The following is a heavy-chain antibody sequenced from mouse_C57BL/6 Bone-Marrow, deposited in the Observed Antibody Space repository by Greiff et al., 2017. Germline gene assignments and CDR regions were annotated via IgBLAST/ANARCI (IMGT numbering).Heavy chain of an antibody. CDR1: GYTFTSYW. Sequence: QVQLKQSGAELVKPGASVKMSCKASGYTFTSYWITWVKQRPGQGLEWLGDIYPGSGSTNYNEKFKSKATLTVDTSSSTAYMQLSSLTSEDSAVYYCARSHYYGSSYDAMDYWGQGTSVTVSS. CDR2: IYPGSGST. D-gene: IGHD1-1*01. CDR3: ARSHYYGSSYDAMDY. V-gene: IGHV1-55*01. J-gene: IGHJ4*01.